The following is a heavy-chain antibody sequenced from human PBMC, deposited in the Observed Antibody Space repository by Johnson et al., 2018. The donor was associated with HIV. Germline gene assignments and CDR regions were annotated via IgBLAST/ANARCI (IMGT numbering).Heavy chain of an antibody. V-gene: IGHV3-20*04. D-gene: IGHD4-11*01. CDR1: GFTFDNHG. Sequence: VQLVESGGGVVRPGGSLRLSCTASGFTFDNHGMSLVRQVPGKGLEWVSGIFWNGGSTGYADSVRGLFTISRDNAKNSLYLQMNSRRAEDTALYYCARVTVFGGTKVDALDIWGQGTMVTVSS. CDR2: IFWNGGST. J-gene: IGHJ3*02. CDR3: ARVTVFGGTKVDALDI.